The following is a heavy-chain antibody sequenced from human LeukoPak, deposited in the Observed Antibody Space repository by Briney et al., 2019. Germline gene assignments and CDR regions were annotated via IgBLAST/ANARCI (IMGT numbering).Heavy chain of an antibody. Sequence: ASVKVSCKASGYTFTSYGISWVRQAPGQGLEWMGWISAYNGNTNYAQKLQGRVTMTTDTSTSTAYMELRSLRSDDTAVYYCAKDLKRGYSSGRYSWGTGSSNDYWGQGTLVTVSS. CDR2: ISAYNGNT. CDR1: GYTFTSYG. D-gene: IGHD6-19*01. CDR3: AKDLKRGYSSGRYSWGTGSSNDY. V-gene: IGHV1-18*01. J-gene: IGHJ4*02.